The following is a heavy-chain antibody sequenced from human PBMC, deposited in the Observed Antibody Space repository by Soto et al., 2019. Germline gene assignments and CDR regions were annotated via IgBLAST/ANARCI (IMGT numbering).Heavy chain of an antibody. J-gene: IGHJ4*02. CDR3: AKELHTSSGWSQVIY. CDR1: GFTFDDYT. CDR2: ISWDGGST. D-gene: IGHD6-19*01. Sequence: PGGSLRLSCAASGFTFDDYTMHWVRQAPGKGLEWVSLISWDGGSTYYADSVKGRFTISRDNSKNSLYLQMNSLRTEDTALYYCAKELHTSSGWSQVIYWGQGTLVTVSS. V-gene: IGHV3-43*01.